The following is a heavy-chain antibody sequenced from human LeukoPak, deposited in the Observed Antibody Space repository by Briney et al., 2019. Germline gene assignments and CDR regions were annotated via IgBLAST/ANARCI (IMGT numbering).Heavy chain of an antibody. J-gene: IGHJ4*02. D-gene: IGHD3-10*01. CDR1: GYNFITYF. CDR3: ARFKGFGDYSDF. Sequence: ASVKVSCKASGYNFITYFVHWVRQVPGQGLEWMGMINPSGGSTTYAQKFQGRVTMTRDTSRNTVYMELSSPRSEDTAVFYCARFKGFGDYSDFWGQGTLLTVSS. CDR2: INPSGGST. V-gene: IGHV1-46*01.